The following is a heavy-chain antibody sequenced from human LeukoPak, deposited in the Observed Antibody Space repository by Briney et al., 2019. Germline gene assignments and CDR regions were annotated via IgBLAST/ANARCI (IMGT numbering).Heavy chain of an antibody. J-gene: IGHJ4*02. D-gene: IGHD3-10*01. CDR1: GGSFSGYY. Sequence: NPSETLSLTCAVYGGSFSGYYWSWIRQPPGKGLEWIGEINHSGSTNYNPSLKSRVTISVDTSKNQSSLKLSSVTAADTAVYYCARMRLLWFGELLYPYFDYWGQGTLVTVSS. CDR3: ARMRLLWFGELLYPYFDY. CDR2: INHSGST. V-gene: IGHV4-34*01.